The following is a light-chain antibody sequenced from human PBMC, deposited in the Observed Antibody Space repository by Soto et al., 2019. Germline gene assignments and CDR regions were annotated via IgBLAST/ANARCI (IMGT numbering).Light chain of an antibody. V-gene: IGKV3-20*01. CDR2: GTS. CDR1: QSVSSSY. CDR3: QQYGTSPFT. J-gene: IGKJ3*01. Sequence: EIVLTQSPGTLSLSPGERATLSCRASQSVSSSYLAWYQQKPGQAPRLLIYGTSSRATGIPDRFSGSGSGTHFTLTISRVEPEDYAVYYCQQYGTSPFTFGPGTKVDI.